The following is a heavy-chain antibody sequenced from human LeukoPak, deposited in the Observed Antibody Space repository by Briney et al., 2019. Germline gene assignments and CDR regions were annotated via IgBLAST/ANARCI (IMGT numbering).Heavy chain of an antibody. CDR3: ASDTSFMMTTVTPGGYFDY. V-gene: IGHV1-69*05. D-gene: IGHD4-17*01. Sequence: SVKVSCKASGGTFSSYAISWVRQAPGQGLEWMGGIIPIFGTANYAQKFQGRVTITTDESTSTAYMELSSLRSEDTAVYYCASDTSFMMTTVTPGGYFDYWGQGTLVTVSS. CDR1: GGTFSSYA. J-gene: IGHJ4*02. CDR2: IIPIFGTA.